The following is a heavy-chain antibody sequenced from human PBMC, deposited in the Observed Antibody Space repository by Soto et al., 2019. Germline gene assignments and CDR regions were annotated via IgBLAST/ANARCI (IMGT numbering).Heavy chain of an antibody. J-gene: IGHJ4*02. CDR2: INSGGSGK. D-gene: IGHD1-26*01. CDR1: GFTFSTYG. Sequence: EVQLVESGGGLVQPGGSLRLSCAASGFTFSTYGMTWVRQAPGKGLEWVSYINSGGSGKYYADSVKGRFTISRDNAQNLLYLQMNSLRDEDTAVYYCVRGRIVVGYDYWGQGILVTVSS. V-gene: IGHV3-48*02. CDR3: VRGRIVVGYDY.